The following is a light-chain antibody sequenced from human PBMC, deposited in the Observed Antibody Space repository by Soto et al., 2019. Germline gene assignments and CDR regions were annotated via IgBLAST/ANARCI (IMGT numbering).Light chain of an antibody. CDR2: GAS. Sequence: EIVLTQSPGTLSLSPGERATLSCRASQSVSSSYLAWYQQKPGQAPRLLIYGASSRATGIPDSFSGGGSGTDFTLTISRLEPEDFAVYYFQQYGSSPLFSFGPGTTVDIK. CDR1: QSVSSSY. V-gene: IGKV3-20*01. J-gene: IGKJ3*01. CDR3: QQYGSSPLFS.